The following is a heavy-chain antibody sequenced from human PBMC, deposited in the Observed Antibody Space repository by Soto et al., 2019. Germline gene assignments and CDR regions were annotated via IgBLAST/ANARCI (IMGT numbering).Heavy chain of an antibody. CDR1: GGTFSRYS. CDR3: AREDRDRETGLVPAAIDGMDV. V-gene: IGHV1-69*13. D-gene: IGHD2-2*01. Sequence: SVKVSCKASGGTFSRYSITWVRQAPGHGLEWIGRIIPIFGIPTYAQKFQGRVTFTADESTSTAYMELSSLRSDDTAVYYCAREDRDRETGLVPAAIDGMDVWGQGTQVTVSS. J-gene: IGHJ6*02. CDR2: IIPIFGIP.